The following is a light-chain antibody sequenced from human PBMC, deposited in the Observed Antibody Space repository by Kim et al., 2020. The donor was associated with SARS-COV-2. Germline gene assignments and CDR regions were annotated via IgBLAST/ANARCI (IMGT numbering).Light chain of an antibody. CDR1: QDVSTW. J-gene: IGKJ1*01. V-gene: IGKV1-5*03. Sequence: DIQVTQSPSTLSAYVGDRVTITCRASQDVSTWLAWYQQKPGKAPNLLIYKASSLQSGVPSRFSGRGSGTEFTLTISSLQPDDFATYYCQQYNSASPRTFGQGTKVDIK. CDR3: QQYNSASPRT. CDR2: KAS.